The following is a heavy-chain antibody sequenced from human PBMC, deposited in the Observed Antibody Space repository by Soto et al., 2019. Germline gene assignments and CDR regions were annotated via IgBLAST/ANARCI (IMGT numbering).Heavy chain of an antibody. CDR1: GGSISRSSYY. CDR3: SRRAPEGFDP. J-gene: IGHJ5*02. V-gene: IGHV4-39*01. CDR2: MYYSGST. Sequence: SETLSLTCNVSGGSISRSSYYWGWIRQPPGKGLEWIGSMYYSGSTYYNPSLKSRVTISIDTPKNQLSLKLTSVTAADTAVYYCSRRAPEGFDPWGQGTLVTVS.